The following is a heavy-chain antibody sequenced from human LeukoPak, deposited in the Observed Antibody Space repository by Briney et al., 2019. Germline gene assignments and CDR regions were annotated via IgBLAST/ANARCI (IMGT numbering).Heavy chain of an antibody. CDR1: GFTFSNYW. CDR2: IKQDGSEK. CDR3: ARGPLGYCSSTSCSFDN. J-gene: IGHJ4*02. D-gene: IGHD2-2*01. V-gene: IGHV3-7*01. Sequence: GWSLRLSCATSGFTFSNYWMSWVRQAPEKGLEWVANIKQDGSEKYYVDSVEGRFTITRDNAKNSMYLQMNSLRAEDTAVYYCARGPLGYCSSTSCSFDNWGQGTLVTVSS.